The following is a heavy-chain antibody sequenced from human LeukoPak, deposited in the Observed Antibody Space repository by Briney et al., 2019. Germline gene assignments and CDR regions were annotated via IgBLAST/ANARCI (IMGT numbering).Heavy chain of an antibody. V-gene: IGHV1-46*01. CDR1: GYTFTSYW. CDR3: AKAPRNSSTMLDY. J-gene: IGHJ4*02. CDR2: INPSDGSI. Sequence: ASVKVSCKASGYTFTSYWIQRVRQAPGQGLEWMGLINPSDGSIAYAHKFQGRVTMTRDTSTSIAYMDLSSLRSEDTAVYYCAKAPRNSSTMLDYWGQGTLLTVSS. D-gene: IGHD6-13*01.